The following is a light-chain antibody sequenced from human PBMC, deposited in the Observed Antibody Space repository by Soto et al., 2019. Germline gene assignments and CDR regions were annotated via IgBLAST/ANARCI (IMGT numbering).Light chain of an antibody. J-gene: IGLJ1*01. CDR2: SNN. V-gene: IGLV1-44*01. CDR1: TSNIETNT. Sequence: QSVLTQPPSASGTPGQRVTISCSGSTSNIETNTVSWFQQLPRTAPKLLIYSNNQRPSGVPDRFSGSKSGTSASLAISGLQSEDEADYYCAAWDDSLNGPHYVFGTGTKVPS. CDR3: AAWDDSLNGPHYV.